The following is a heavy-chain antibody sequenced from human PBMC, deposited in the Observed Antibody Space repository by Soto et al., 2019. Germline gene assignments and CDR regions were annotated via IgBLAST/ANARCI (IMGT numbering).Heavy chain of an antibody. V-gene: IGHV3-23*01. CDR3: AKDNIKYQLLRPFDY. Sequence: EVQLLESGGGLVQPGGSLRLSCAASGFTFSSYAMSWVRQAPGKGLEWVSAISGSGGSTYYADSVKGRFTISRDNSKNTLYLQMNRLRAEDTAVYYCAKDNIKYQLLRPFDYWGQGTLVTVSS. D-gene: IGHD2-2*01. CDR2: ISGSGGST. J-gene: IGHJ4*02. CDR1: GFTFSSYA.